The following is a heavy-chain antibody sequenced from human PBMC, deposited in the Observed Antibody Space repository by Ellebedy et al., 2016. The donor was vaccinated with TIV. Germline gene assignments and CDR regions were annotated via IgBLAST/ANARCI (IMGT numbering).Heavy chain of an antibody. D-gene: IGHD2-2*01. CDR3: ARRYCTISRCFAASWASLDM. CDR2: IKQDGRDK. J-gene: IGHJ3*02. V-gene: IGHV3-7*01. CDR1: GSTLSSYW. Sequence: GESLKISCADSGSTLSSYWMTWVRQPSGKGLEWVANIKQDGRDKYYVDSVRGRFTISRDNAKNSLYLQMNSLTVEATAVYSCARRYCTISRCFAASWASLDMWGQGTMVTVSS.